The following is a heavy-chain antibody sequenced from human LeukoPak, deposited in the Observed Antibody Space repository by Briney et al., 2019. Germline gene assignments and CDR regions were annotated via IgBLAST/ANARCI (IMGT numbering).Heavy chain of an antibody. CDR1: GYTFTSYY. CDR3: AREVGELDFDY. J-gene: IGHJ4*02. V-gene: IGHV1-46*01. CDR2: INPSGGST. Sequence: ASVKVSCKASGYTFTSYYMHWVRQAPGQGLEWMGIINPSGGSTSYAQKFQGRVTMTRDTSTSTVYMELSRLRSEDTAVYYCAREVGELDFDYWGQGTLVTVSS. D-gene: IGHD3-10*01.